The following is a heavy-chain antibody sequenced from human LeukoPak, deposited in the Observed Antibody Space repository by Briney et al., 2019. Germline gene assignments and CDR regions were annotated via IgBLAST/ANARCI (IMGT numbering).Heavy chain of an antibody. Sequence: GGSLRLSCAASGFTFSTYAMSWVRQAPGKGLEWVSAISGSGGSTYYTDSVKGRFTISRDNSKNTLYLQMNSLRAEDTAVYYCAKERYYYDSSGYYPDFDYWGQGTLVTVSS. J-gene: IGHJ4*02. CDR1: GFTFSTYA. CDR2: ISGSGGST. CDR3: AKERYYYDSSGYYPDFDY. D-gene: IGHD3-22*01. V-gene: IGHV3-23*01.